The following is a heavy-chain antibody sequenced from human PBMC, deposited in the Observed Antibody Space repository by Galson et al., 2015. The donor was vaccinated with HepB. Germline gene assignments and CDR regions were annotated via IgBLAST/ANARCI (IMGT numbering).Heavy chain of an antibody. J-gene: IGHJ6*02. V-gene: IGHV3-30-3*01. CDR1: GFTFSSYA. CDR3: ARDVSVDYYYGMDV. Sequence: SLRLSCAASGFTFSSYAMHWVRQAPGKGLEWVAVIPYDGSNKYYADSVKGRFTISRDNSKNTLYLQMNSLRAEDTAVYYCARDVSVDYYYGMDVWGQGTTVTVSS. CDR2: IPYDGSNK. D-gene: IGHD2-15*01.